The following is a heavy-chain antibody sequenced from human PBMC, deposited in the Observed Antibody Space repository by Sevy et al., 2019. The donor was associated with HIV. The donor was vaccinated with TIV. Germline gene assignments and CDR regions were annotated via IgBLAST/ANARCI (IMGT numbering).Heavy chain of an antibody. V-gene: IGHV3-30-3*01. CDR3: ARDCVGAIPFDY. CDR1: GFTFSSYA. CDR2: ISYDRSNK. J-gene: IGHJ4*01. Sequence: GGSLRLSCAASGFTFSSYAMHWVRQAPGKGLEWVAVISYDRSNKYYADSVKGRFTISRDNSKNTLYLQMNSLRAEDTAVYYCARDCVGAIPFDYWGHGTLVTVSS. D-gene: IGHD1-26*01.